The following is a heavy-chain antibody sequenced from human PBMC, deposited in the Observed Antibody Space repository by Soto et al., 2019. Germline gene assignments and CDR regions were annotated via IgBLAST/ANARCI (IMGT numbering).Heavy chain of an antibody. Sequence: EVQLVESGGGLVQPGGSLRLACAASGFSFSIYWMSWVRQAPGKGLEWVANINQGGSEKYHVDSVKGRFTISRDNAKNSLYLQMNRLRVEDTAVYYCVRADEGRQWLEGGGTYWAQGTLVTVSS. V-gene: IGHV3-7*02. CDR1: GFSFSIYW. CDR2: INQGGSEK. D-gene: IGHD6-19*01. CDR3: VRADEGRQWLEGGGTY. J-gene: IGHJ4*02.